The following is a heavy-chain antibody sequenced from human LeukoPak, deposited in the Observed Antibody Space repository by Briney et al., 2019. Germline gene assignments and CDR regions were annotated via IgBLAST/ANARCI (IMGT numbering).Heavy chain of an antibody. CDR2: ISSSSSYI. V-gene: IGHV3-21*01. CDR3: ARTPLRFLNDAFDI. D-gene: IGHD3-3*01. Sequence: GGSLRLSCAASGFTFSSYSMNWVRQAPGKGLEWVSSISSSSSYIYYADSVKGRFTISRDNANNSLYLQMNSLRAEDTAVYYCARTPLRFLNDAFDIWGQGTMVTVSS. J-gene: IGHJ3*02. CDR1: GFTFSSYS.